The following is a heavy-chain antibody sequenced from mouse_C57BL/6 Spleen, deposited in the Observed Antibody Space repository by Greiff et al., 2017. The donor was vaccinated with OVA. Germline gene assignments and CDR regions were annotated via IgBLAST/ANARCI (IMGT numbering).Heavy chain of an antibody. D-gene: IGHD1-1*01. CDR2: ISDGGSYT. Sequence: DVMLVESGGGLVKPGGSLKLSCAASGFTFSSYAMSWVRQTPEKRLEWVATISDGGSYTYYPDNVKGRFTISRDNAKNNLYLQMSHLKSEDTAMYYCAREKDYYGSSAYGYFDVWGTGTTVTVSS. CDR3: AREKDYYGSSAYGYFDV. J-gene: IGHJ1*03. V-gene: IGHV5-4*01. CDR1: GFTFSSYA.